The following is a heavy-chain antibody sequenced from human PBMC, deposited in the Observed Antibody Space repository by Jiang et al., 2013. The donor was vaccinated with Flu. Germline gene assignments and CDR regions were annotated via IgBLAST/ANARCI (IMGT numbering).Heavy chain of an antibody. D-gene: IGHD2-2*01. J-gene: IGHJ4*02. CDR1: GYTFTKYG. Sequence: LKKPGASVKVSCKASGYTFTKYGIHWVRQAPGQGLEWMGWINTATGNPRSAQGFTGRFVFSLDTSVSTAYLQISGLKTEDTAIYYCARTQSMTSTDLDSWGQGTLVTVSS. CDR3: ARTQSMTSTDLDS. CDR2: INTATGNP. V-gene: IGHV7-4-1*02.